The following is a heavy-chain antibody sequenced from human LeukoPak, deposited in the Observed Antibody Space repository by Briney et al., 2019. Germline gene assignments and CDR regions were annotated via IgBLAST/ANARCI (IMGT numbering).Heavy chain of an antibody. J-gene: IGHJ4*02. CDR2: MNPNSGNT. CDR3: ARGVSRSYGGGSGY. CDR1: GYTFTSYD. Sequence: GASVKVSCKASGYTFTSYDINWVRQATGQGLEWMGWMNPNSGNTGYAQKFQGRVTMTRNTSISTAYMELSSLRSEDTAVYYCARGVSRSYGGGSGYWGQGTLVTVSS. V-gene: IGHV1-8*01. D-gene: IGHD5-18*01.